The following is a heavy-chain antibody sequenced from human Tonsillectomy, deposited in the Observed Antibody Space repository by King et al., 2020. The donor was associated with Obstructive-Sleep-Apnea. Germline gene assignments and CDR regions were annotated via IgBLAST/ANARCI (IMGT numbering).Heavy chain of an antibody. J-gene: IGHJ4*02. CDR2: FSSCGITI. Sequence: VQLVESGGGLVQPGGSLRLSCAASGFTFSSYSLHWVRQAPGKGLEWLSYFSSCGITIYYADSLKGRFTISRDNAKNSLSLKINSLSAEDTAVYFCAGEGGYYDSSGYAPIFDYWGQGTLVTVSS. CDR1: GFTFSSYS. V-gene: IGHV3-48*03. CDR3: AGEGGYYDSSGYAPIFDY. D-gene: IGHD3-22*01.